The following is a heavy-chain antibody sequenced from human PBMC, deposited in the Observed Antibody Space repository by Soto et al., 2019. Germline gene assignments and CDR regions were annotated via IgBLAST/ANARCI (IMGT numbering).Heavy chain of an antibody. CDR2: INHNGST. CDR1: GGSFSNYY. V-gene: IGHV4-34*01. Sequence: QVQLQQWGAGLLKPSETLSLTCAIYGGSFSNYYWYWIRQPPGQGLAGRGKINHNGSTNYSPSLKRRRRISAGAAQNHFPRQLMSATAAATEDYLWGRGRGYSHAWGSYSSGMDDWGQGTKVTVSS. D-gene: IGHD5-12*01. J-gene: IGHJ6*02. CDR3: GRGRGYSHAWGSYSSGMDD.